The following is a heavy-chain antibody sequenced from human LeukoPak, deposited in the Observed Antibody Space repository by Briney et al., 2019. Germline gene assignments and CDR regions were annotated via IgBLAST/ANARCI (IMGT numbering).Heavy chain of an antibody. D-gene: IGHD3/OR15-3a*01. J-gene: IGHJ4*02. CDR2: INSDGSST. V-gene: IGHV3-74*01. CDR3: ARDRGYDFGTDY. CDR1: GFTFSSYW. Sequence: WGSLRLSSAASGFTFSSYWMHWVRQAPGKGLLWVSHINSDGSSTIYADSGKGRFTMSRDNAKNTLYLQMNSLRAEDTAVYYCARDRGYDFGTDYWGQGTLVTVSS.